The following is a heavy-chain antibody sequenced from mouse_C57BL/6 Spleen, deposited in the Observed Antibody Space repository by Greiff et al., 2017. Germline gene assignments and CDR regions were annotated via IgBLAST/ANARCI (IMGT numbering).Heavy chain of an antibody. J-gene: IGHJ3*01. CDR2: IYPSDSET. CDR3: ARGVTTVVTPFAY. D-gene: IGHD1-1*01. V-gene: IGHV1-61*01. CDR1: GYTFTSYW. Sequence: QVQLQQSGAELVRPGSSVKLSCKASGYTFTSYWMDWVKQRPGQGLEWIGNIYPSDSETHYNQKFKDKATLTVDKSSSTAYMQLSSLTSEDSAVYYCARGVTTVVTPFAYWGQGTLVTVSA.